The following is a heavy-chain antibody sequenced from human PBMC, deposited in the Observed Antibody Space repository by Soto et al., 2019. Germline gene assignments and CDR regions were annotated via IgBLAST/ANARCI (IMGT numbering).Heavy chain of an antibody. D-gene: IGHD6-19*01. Sequence: QVQLVQSGAEVKKTGASVKVSCKASGYTFTSYDINWVRQVTGQGLEWMGWMNPNSDNTDYAQKFQGRVTMTRNTSISTAYMGLSSLRSEDTAVYYCASPTRSGYSGAWSPFDYWGQGSLVTVSS. J-gene: IGHJ4*02. CDR1: GYTFTSYD. CDR2: MNPNSDNT. CDR3: ASPTRSGYSGAWSPFDY. V-gene: IGHV1-8*01.